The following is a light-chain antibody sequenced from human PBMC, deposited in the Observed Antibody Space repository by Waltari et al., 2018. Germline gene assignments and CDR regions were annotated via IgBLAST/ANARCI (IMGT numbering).Light chain of an antibody. Sequence: EIVMTQSPAALSVSPGERVTLSCRASQSVDSKLAWYQQKPGQAPRLLIYASSTRAPGIPARVSGGGSGTEFTLTISSLQSEDFAVYYCQQYNNWPLTFGGGTKVEIK. CDR2: ASS. CDR1: QSVDSK. CDR3: QQYNNWPLT. V-gene: IGKV3-15*01. J-gene: IGKJ4*01.